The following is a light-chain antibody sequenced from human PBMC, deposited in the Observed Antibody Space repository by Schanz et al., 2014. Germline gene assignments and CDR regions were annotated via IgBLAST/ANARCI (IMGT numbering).Light chain of an antibody. CDR1: NSNIGTNY. Sequence: QSVLTQPPSASGTPGQRVTISCSGTNSNIGTNYVYWYQQFPGTAPKLLIYRLYQRPSGVPDRFSGSKSGTSASLAITGLQAEDEADYYCCSYAGNYTRVFGGGTKLTVL. CDR3: CSYAGNYTRV. V-gene: IGLV1-47*01. CDR2: RLY. J-gene: IGLJ2*01.